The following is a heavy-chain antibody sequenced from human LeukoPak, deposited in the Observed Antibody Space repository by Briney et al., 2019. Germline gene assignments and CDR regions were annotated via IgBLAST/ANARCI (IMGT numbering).Heavy chain of an antibody. CDR1: GGSISSGSHH. V-gene: IGHV4-39*01. J-gene: IGHJ4*02. D-gene: IGHD4-23*01. CDR2: IYDSRTI. Sequence: SETLSLTCTVSGGSISSGSHHWGWFRQSPGKGLEWIGSIYDSRTIYYNPSLNSRVTISAVTSKNQFSLQLNSVTAADTAVYYCARHDRRSGGTMGALDSWGQGSLVTVSS. CDR3: ARHDRRSGGTMGALDS.